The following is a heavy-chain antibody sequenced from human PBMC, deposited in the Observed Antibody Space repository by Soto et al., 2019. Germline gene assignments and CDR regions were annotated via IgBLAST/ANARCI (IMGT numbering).Heavy chain of an antibody. D-gene: IGHD2-21*02. CDR2: ISYDGSNK. V-gene: IGHV3-30-3*01. CDR3: ARTPVSYCGGDCYVDY. J-gene: IGHJ4*02. CDR1: GFTFSSYA. Sequence: QVQLVESGGGVVQPGRSLRLSCAASGFTFSSYAMHWVRQAPGKGLEWVAVISYDGSNKYYADSVKGRFTISRDNSKKTLYLQMNSLRAEDTAVYYCARTPVSYCGGDCYVDYWGQGTLVTVSS.